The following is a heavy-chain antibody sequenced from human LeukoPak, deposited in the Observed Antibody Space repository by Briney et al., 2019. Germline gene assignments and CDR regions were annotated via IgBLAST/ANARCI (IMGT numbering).Heavy chain of an antibody. Sequence: ASVKVSCKASGYTFTGYYMHWVRQAPGQGLEWMGWINPNSGGTNYAQKFQGRVTMARDTSISTAYMELSRLRSDDTAVYYCARDPDYGSGSYWGFDYWGQGTLVTVSS. V-gene: IGHV1-2*02. CDR1: GYTFTGYY. D-gene: IGHD3-10*01. CDR3: ARDPDYGSGSYWGFDY. J-gene: IGHJ4*02. CDR2: INPNSGGT.